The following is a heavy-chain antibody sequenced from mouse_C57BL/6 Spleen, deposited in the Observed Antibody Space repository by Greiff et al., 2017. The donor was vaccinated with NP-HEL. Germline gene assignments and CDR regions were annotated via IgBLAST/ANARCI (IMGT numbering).Heavy chain of an antibody. CDR1: GYTFTSYW. CDR2: IYPGNTDT. J-gene: IGHJ2*01. Sequence: VQLQQSGTVLARPGASVKMSCKTSGYTFTSYWMHWVKQRPGQGLEWIGAIYPGNTDTSYNQKFKGKAKLTAVTSASTAYMELSSLTNEDSAVYYCTRSGFITTVVANFDYWGQGTTLTVSS. D-gene: IGHD1-1*01. CDR3: TRSGFITTVVANFDY. V-gene: IGHV1-5*01.